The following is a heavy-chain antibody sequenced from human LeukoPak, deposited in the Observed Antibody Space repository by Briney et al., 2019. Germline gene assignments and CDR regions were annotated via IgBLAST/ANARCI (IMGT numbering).Heavy chain of an antibody. V-gene: IGHV4-30-2*01. D-gene: IGHD4-17*01. Sequence: SQTLSLTCAVSGGSISSGGYSWSWIRQPPGKGLEWIGYIYHSGSTYYNPSLKSRVTISVDRSKNQFSLKLSSVTAADTAVYYCAREGRGGDYGYWGQGTLVTVSS. J-gene: IGHJ4*02. CDR1: GGSISSGGYS. CDR2: IYHSGST. CDR3: AREGRGGDYGY.